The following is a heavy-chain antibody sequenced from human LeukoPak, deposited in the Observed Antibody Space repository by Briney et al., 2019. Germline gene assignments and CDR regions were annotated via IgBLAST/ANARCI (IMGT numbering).Heavy chain of an antibody. Sequence: GASVKVSCKASGYTFTSYGISWVRQAPGQGLEWMGRIIPIFGTANYAQKFQGRVTITTDESTSTAYMELSSLRSEDTAVYYCARGTSGWYGRDDAFDIWGQGTMVTVSS. V-gene: IGHV1-69*05. CDR2: IIPIFGTA. CDR1: GYTFTSYG. D-gene: IGHD6-19*01. J-gene: IGHJ3*02. CDR3: ARGTSGWYGRDDAFDI.